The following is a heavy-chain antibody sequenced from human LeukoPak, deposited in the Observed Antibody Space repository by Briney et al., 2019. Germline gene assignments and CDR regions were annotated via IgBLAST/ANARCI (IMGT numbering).Heavy chain of an antibody. CDR1: GGTFSSYA. J-gene: IGHJ6*03. V-gene: IGHV1-69*05. CDR2: IIPIFGTA. Sequence: SVKVSCKASGGTFSSYAISWVRQAPGQGLEWMGGIIPIFGTANYAQKFQGRVTITTDESTSTAYMELGSLRSEDTAVYYCARSPTDFGSGYRSEYYYYYYMDVWGKGTTVTVSS. D-gene: IGHD3-3*01. CDR3: ARSPTDFGSGYRSEYYYYYYMDV.